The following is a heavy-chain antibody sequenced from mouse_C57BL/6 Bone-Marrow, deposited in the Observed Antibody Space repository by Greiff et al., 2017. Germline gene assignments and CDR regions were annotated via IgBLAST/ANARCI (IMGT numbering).Heavy chain of an antibody. CDR1: GFTFSSYA. CDR2: ISDGGSYT. V-gene: IGHV5-4*03. J-gene: IGHJ3*01. D-gene: IGHD2-4*01. Sequence: EVMLVESGGGLVKPGGSLKLSCAASGFTFSSYAMSWVRQTPEKRLEWVATISDGGSYTYYTDNVKGRFTISRDNAKNNLYLQMSHLKSEDTAMYYCARAIYYDYDWFAYWGQGTLVTVSA. CDR3: ARAIYYDYDWFAY.